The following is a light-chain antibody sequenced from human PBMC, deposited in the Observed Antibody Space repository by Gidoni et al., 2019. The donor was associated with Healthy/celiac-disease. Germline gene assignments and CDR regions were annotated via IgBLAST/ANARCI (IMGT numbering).Light chain of an antibody. CDR3: QQYDTPPL. Sequence: DMQMTQSPSSLSASVGDRVTITCQASQDISNYLNWYQQKPGKAPNLLISDASNLDTGLSSSCSGSGSATDSPSTISSLPPEVTATYYCQQYDTPPLFGPGTKVDI. V-gene: IGKV1-33*01. CDR2: DAS. J-gene: IGKJ3*01. CDR1: QDISNY.